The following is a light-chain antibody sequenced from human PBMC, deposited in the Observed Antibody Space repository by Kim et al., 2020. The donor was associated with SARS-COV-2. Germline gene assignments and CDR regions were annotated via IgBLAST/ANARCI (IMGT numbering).Light chain of an antibody. J-gene: IGKJ2*01. CDR1: QDIGNH. V-gene: IGKV1-33*01. Sequence: ASVGDRVTIFCQASQDIGNHVNWYQQKLGKAPRLLIYDASNLEPGVSSRFSGSGSGTDFTFTISSLQPEDIATYYCQQYGNLPPYTFGQGTKLEI. CDR2: DAS. CDR3: QQYGNLPPYT.